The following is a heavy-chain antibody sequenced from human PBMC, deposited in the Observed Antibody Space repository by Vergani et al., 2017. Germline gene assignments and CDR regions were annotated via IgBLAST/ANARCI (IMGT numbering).Heavy chain of an antibody. CDR2: ISAYNGNT. V-gene: IGHV1-18*01. J-gene: IGHJ5*02. Sequence: QVQLVQSGAEVKKPGTSVKVSCKASGGTFSSYTISWVRQAPGQGLEWMGWISAYNGNTNYAQKLQGRVTMTTDTSTSTAYMELRSLRSDDTAVYYCARAPTNIVVVPAAKGGNWFDPWGQGTLVTVSS. D-gene: IGHD2-2*01. CDR1: GGTFSSYT. CDR3: ARAPTNIVVVPAAKGGNWFDP.